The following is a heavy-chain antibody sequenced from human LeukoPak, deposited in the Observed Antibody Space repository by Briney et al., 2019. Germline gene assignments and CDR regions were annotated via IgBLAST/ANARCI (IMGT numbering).Heavy chain of an antibody. D-gene: IGHD2-2*01. CDR3: ARGGLGYCSSTSCSPRDWFDP. Sequence: GGSLRLSCAASGFTFSSYWMHWVRQAPGKGLVWVSGINSDGSSTSYADSVKGRFTISRDNAKNTLYLQMNSLRAEDTAVYYCARGGLGYCSSTSCSPRDWFDPWGQGTLVTVSS. CDR1: GFTFSSYW. CDR2: INSDGSST. V-gene: IGHV3-74*01. J-gene: IGHJ5*02.